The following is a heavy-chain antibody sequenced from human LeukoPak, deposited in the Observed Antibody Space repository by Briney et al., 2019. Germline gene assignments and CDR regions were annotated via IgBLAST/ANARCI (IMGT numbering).Heavy chain of an antibody. Sequence: ASVKVSCKASGYTFTSYGISWVRQAPGQGLEWMGWISAYNGNTSYAQKLQGRVTMTTDTSTSTAYMELRSLRSDDTAVYYCARGVFTMVRGALSYYFDYWGQGTLVTVSS. D-gene: IGHD3-10*01. V-gene: IGHV1-18*01. CDR3: ARGVFTMVRGALSYYFDY. CDR2: ISAYNGNT. CDR1: GYTFTSYG. J-gene: IGHJ4*02.